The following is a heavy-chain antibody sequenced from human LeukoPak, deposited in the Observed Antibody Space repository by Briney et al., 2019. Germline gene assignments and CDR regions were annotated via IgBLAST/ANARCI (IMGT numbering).Heavy chain of an antibody. V-gene: IGHV3-30*02. CDR1: GFTFSSYG. CDR2: IRYDGSNK. CDR3: AREGGGSYVNWFDP. J-gene: IGHJ5*02. Sequence: GGSLRLSCAASGFTFSSYGMHWVRQAPGKGLEWVAFIRYDGSNKYYADSVKGRFTISRDNSKNTLYLQMNSLRAEDTAVYYCAREGGGSYVNWFDPWGQGTLVTVSS. D-gene: IGHD3-16*01.